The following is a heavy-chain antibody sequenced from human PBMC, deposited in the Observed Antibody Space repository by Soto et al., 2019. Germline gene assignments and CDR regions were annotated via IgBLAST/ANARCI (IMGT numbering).Heavy chain of an antibody. V-gene: IGHV3-48*04. CDR2: ISSSSSTI. CDR3: ARAEHSSSSPYYFDY. J-gene: IGHJ4*02. CDR1: GFTFSSYS. D-gene: IGHD6-6*01. Sequence: GGSLRLSCAASGFTFSSYSMNWVRQAPGKGLEWVSYISSSSSTIYYADSVKGRFTISRDNAKNSLYLQMNSLRAEDTAVYYCARAEHSSSSPYYFDYWGQGTLVTVSS.